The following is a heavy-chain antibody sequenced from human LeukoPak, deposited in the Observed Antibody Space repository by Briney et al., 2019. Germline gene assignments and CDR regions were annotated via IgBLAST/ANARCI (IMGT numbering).Heavy chain of an antibody. CDR3: ARSGFSNTFPLDY. V-gene: IGHV1-18*01. CDR2: ISAYNGNT. Sequence: ASVKVSCKASGYTFTSYGISWVRQAPGQGLEWMGWISAYNGNTNFAQKFQGRVTMTRDTSISTAYMELSSLRSEDTAVYYCARSGFSNTFPLDYWGQGTLVTVSS. J-gene: IGHJ4*02. D-gene: IGHD2/OR15-2a*01. CDR1: GYTFTSYG.